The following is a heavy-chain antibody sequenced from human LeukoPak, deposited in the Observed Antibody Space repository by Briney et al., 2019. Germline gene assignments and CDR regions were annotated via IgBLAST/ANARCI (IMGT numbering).Heavy chain of an antibody. J-gene: IGHJ4*02. CDR1: GYTFTNYD. V-gene: IGHV1-8*01. Sequence: ASVKVSWKASGYTFTNYDIKWVRQATGQGLEWIGYKIPNSGKSAYGQKSQGRVTIPPDASLTTAYMELSGLRSEDTALYYCAREGLDYWGQGTQVTVSS. CDR3: AREGLDY. CDR2: KIPNSGKS.